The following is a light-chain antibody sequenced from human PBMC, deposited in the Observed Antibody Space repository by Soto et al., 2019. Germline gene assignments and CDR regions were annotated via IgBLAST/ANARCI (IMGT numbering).Light chain of an antibody. Sequence: QSALAQPSSVSGSPGQSITISCTGTSTDVGGYNYVSWYQHHPGKGPKLIIYEVNNQPSGVSDRFSGSKSGNKASLTISNLEAEDESDYYCGSYTSTDTPFVFGTGTKVTVL. CDR3: GSYTSTDTPFV. CDR1: STDVGGYNY. V-gene: IGLV2-14*01. J-gene: IGLJ1*01. CDR2: EVN.